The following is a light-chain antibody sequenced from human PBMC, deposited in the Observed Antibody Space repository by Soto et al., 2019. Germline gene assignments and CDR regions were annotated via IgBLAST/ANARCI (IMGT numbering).Light chain of an antibody. J-gene: IGKJ3*01. CDR3: QQYNSYSQFT. CDR1: QSIKNW. CDR2: KAS. V-gene: IGKV1-5*03. Sequence: IHMTHSPSSLSASVLYRVTITCRSSQSIKNWLAWYHQKPGETPKLLIYKASTLESGVPSRFSGSGSGTEFTLTISCLQPDDVATYHCQQYNSYSQFTFGPGTKVDN.